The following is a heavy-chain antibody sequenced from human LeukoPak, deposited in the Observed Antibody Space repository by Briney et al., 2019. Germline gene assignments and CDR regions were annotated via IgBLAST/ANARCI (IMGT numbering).Heavy chain of an antibody. V-gene: IGHV3-23*01. CDR2: ISGSGGST. J-gene: IGHJ5*02. CDR1: GFTFSSYA. Sequence: EGSLRLSCAASGFTFSSYAMSWVRQAPGKGLEWVSAISGSGGSTYYADSVKGRFTISRDNSKNTLYLQMNSLRAEDTAVYYCAKSQDRSYYLDRGNWFDPWGQGTLVTVSS. CDR3: AKSQDRSYYLDRGNWFDP. D-gene: IGHD3-10*01.